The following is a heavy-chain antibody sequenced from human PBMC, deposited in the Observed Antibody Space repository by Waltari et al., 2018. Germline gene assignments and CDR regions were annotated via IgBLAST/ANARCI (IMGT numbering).Heavy chain of an antibody. D-gene: IGHD6-6*01. CDR2: LIPILGTA. CDR3: ARAEYSSSLYYYYYMDV. Sequence: QVQLVQSGAEVKKPGSSVKVSCKASGGTFSSYAISWVRQAPGQGLEWMGGLIPILGTANYAHKFQGRVTITADESTSTAYMELSSLRSEDTAVYYCARAEYSSSLYYYYYMDVWGKGTTVTVSS. CDR1: GGTFSSYA. V-gene: IGHV1-69*01. J-gene: IGHJ6*03.